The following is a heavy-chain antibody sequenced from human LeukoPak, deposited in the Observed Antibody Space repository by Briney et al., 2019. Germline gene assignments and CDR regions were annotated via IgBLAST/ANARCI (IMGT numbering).Heavy chain of an antibody. Sequence: SETLSLTCTVSGGSISPYYWSWLRQHPGKGLEWIGYIYYSGSTYYNPSLKSRVTISVDTSKNQFSLKLSSVTAADTAVYCCAKDLPAAYFDYWGQGTLVTVSS. D-gene: IGHD2-2*01. CDR3: AKDLPAAYFDY. CDR1: GGSISPYY. V-gene: IGHV4-59*06. J-gene: IGHJ4*02. CDR2: IYYSGST.